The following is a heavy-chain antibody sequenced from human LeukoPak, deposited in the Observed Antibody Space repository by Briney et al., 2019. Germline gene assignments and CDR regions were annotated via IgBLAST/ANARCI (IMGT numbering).Heavy chain of an antibody. V-gene: IGHV3-74*01. Sequence: GGSPRLSCAASGFTFSSYYWMHWVRQAPGKGLVWVSRIKSDEITTNYADSVKGRFTISRDNAKNTLYPQMNSLRAEDTAVYYCARGAWTAYYFDYWGQGTLVTVSS. CDR1: GFTFSSYYW. CDR2: IKSDEITT. CDR3: ARGAWTAYYFDY. D-gene: IGHD3/OR15-3a*01. J-gene: IGHJ4*02.